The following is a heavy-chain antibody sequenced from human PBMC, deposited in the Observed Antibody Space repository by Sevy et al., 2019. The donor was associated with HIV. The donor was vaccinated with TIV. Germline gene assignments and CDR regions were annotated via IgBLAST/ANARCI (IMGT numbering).Heavy chain of an antibody. D-gene: IGHD2-8*01. CDR1: GFTFSSYW. CDR3: TRNGGAFDNGFDP. V-gene: IGHV3-7*01. J-gene: IGHJ5*02. Sequence: GGSLRLSCAASGFTFSSYWMSWVRQAPGKGLEWVATMKEDGSERNYVDSVKGRFTISRDNAKNSLNLQMNSLRAEDTAVYYCTRNGGAFDNGFDPWGQGTLVTVSS. CDR2: MKEDGSER.